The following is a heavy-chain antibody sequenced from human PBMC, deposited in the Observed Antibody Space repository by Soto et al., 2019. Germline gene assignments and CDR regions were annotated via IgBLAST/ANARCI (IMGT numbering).Heavy chain of an antibody. V-gene: IGHV4-39*01. CDR3: AALPYSSSSRGYYYYMDV. D-gene: IGHD6-6*01. Sequence: SETLSLTCTVSGGSISSSSYYWGWIRQPPGKGLEWIGSIYYSGSTYYNPSLKSRVTISVDTSKNQFSLKLSSVTAADTAVYYCAALPYSSSSRGYYYYMDVWGKGTTVTVSS. CDR1: GGSISSSSYY. J-gene: IGHJ6*03. CDR2: IYYSGST.